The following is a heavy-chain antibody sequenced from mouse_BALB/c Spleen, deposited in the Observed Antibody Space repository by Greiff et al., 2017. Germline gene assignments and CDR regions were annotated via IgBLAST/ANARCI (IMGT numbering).Heavy chain of an antibody. V-gene: IGHV5-6-4*01. Sequence: DVMLVESGGGLVKPGGSLKLSCAASGFTFSSYTMSWVRQTPEKRLEWVATISSGGSYTYYPDSVKGRFTISRDNAKNTLYLQMSSLKSEDTAMYYCTRDRDGGLDYWGQGTSVTVSS. D-gene: IGHD3-1*01. CDR3: TRDRDGGLDY. CDR1: GFTFSSYT. CDR2: ISSGGSYT. J-gene: IGHJ4*01.